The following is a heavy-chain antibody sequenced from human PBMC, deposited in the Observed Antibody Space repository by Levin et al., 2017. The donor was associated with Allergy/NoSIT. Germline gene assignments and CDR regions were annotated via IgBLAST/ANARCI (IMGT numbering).Heavy chain of an antibody. Sequence: ASVKVSCKASGETFSSDAISWVRQAPGQVLEWMGGIIPIFITPNYAQKFQGRVTITADESTSTVFMELSSLRSDDTAVYYCARSYCGGDCFSPFDYWGQGTLVTVSS. CDR1: GETFSSDA. D-gene: IGHD2-21*02. CDR3: ARSYCGGDCFSPFDY. J-gene: IGHJ4*02. CDR2: IIPIFITP. V-gene: IGHV1-69*13.